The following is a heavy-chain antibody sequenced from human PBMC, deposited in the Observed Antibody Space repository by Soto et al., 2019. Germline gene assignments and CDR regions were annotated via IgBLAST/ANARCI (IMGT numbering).Heavy chain of an antibody. CDR3: ARDRDDNGSGNYYNRIDF. CDR1: GGIFSTYA. CDR2: IIPIFGTP. D-gene: IGHD3-10*01. J-gene: IGHJ4*02. Sequence: QVQLVQSGAEVKKPGSSVKVSCKASGGIFSTYAISWLRQAPGQGLEWMEGIIPIFGTPNYAQRFQGRVTITADESTSTAYMELSRLRSEDTAVYYCARDRDDNGSGNYYNRIDFWGQGTLVTVSS. V-gene: IGHV1-69*01.